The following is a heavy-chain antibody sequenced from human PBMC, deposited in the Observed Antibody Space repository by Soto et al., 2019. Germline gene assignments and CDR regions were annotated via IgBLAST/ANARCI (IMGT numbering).Heavy chain of an antibody. D-gene: IGHD3-22*01. CDR1: GFTVSSNY. J-gene: IGHJ3*02. Sequence: EVQLVETGGGLIQPGGSLRLSCAASGFTVSSNYMSWVRQAPGKGLEWVSVIYSGGSTYYADSVKGRFTISRDNSKNTLYLQMNSLRAEDTAVYYCARGQDYYDSSGYYYADDDAFDIWGQGTMVTVSS. V-gene: IGHV3-53*02. CDR3: ARGQDYYDSSGYYYADDDAFDI. CDR2: IYSGGST.